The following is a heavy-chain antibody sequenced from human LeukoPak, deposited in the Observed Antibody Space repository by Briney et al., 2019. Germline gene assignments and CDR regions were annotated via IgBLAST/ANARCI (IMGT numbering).Heavy chain of an antibody. J-gene: IGHJ6*03. CDR2: TSGSGGST. Sequence: GGALRLSRVASGFTLSSYAMSWVPPAPAKGLEGVSWTSGSGGSTYYADSVKGRFTISRDNSKNTVYLQMNSLRAEDTAVYYCATALLRASTYMDVWGKGTTVTVSS. CDR3: ATALLRASTYMDV. CDR1: GFTLSSYA. V-gene: IGHV3-23*01. D-gene: IGHD1-1*01.